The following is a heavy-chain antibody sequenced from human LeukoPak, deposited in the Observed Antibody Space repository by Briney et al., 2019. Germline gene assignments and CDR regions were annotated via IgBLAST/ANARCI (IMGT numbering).Heavy chain of an antibody. CDR3: ARDVPYYYGSGSYYKTLWYYGMDV. V-gene: IGHV4-61*01. Sequence: PSETLSLTCTVSGGSVSSGSYYWSWVRQPPGKGLGWIGYIYYSGSTNYNPSLKSRVTISVDTSKNQFSLKLSSVTAADTAVYYCARDVPYYYGSGSYYKTLWYYGMDVWGQGTTVTVSS. CDR2: IYYSGST. J-gene: IGHJ6*02. D-gene: IGHD3-10*01. CDR1: GGSVSSGSYY.